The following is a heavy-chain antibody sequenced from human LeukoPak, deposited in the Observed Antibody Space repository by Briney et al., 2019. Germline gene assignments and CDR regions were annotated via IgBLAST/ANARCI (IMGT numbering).Heavy chain of an antibody. J-gene: IGHJ4*02. CDR2: IKQDGNEK. Sequence: PGGSLRLSCAASGFTFSSYWMSWVRQAPGKGLEWVASIKQDGNEKYFVDSVKGRFTISRDNAKNSLYLQMNSLRAEDTAVYYCARTRAGTHYFDYWGQGTLVTVSS. CDR1: GFTFSSYW. V-gene: IGHV3-7*01. D-gene: IGHD1-7*01. CDR3: ARTRAGTHYFDY.